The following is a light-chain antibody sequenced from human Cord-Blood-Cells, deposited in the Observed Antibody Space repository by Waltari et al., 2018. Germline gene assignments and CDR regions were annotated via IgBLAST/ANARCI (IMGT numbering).Light chain of an antibody. CDR3: QQSYSTPYT. Sequence: DIQLTQSPSSLSASVGDRVTLTCRASQSISSYLNGYQQKPGKAPKLLIYAASSLQSGVPSRFSGSGSGTDFTLTISSLQPEDFATYYCQQSYSTPYTVGQGTKLEIK. CDR2: AAS. CDR1: QSISSY. J-gene: IGKJ2*01. V-gene: IGKV1-39*01.